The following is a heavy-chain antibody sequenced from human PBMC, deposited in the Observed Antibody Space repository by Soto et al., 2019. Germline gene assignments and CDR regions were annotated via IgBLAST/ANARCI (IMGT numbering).Heavy chain of an antibody. Sequence: SQPLPHTYTASDGSISSYYWRWIRQPQRKGLEWIGYIYYSGSTNYNPSLKSRVTISVDTSKNQFSLKLSSVTAADTAVYYCARCKYYYDSSGYPAPFDYWGQGTLVTVSS. J-gene: IGHJ4*02. V-gene: IGHV4-59*01. D-gene: IGHD3-22*01. CDR3: ARCKYYYDSSGYPAPFDY. CDR1: DGSISSYY. CDR2: IYYSGST.